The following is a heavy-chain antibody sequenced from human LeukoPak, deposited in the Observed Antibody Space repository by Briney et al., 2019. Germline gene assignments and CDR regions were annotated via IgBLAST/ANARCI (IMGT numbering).Heavy chain of an antibody. J-gene: IGHJ4*02. CDR1: RFTFSNYE. CDR3: ARDKLGSGYSSDFDY. D-gene: IGHD6-19*01. CDR2: IYTGGTT. V-gene: IGHV3-66*02. Sequence: GGSLRLSCAASRFTFSNYEMNWVRQAPGKGLEWVSAIYTGGTTYYADSVKGRFTISRDNSKNTLYLQMNSLRAEDTAVYYCARDKLGSGYSSDFDYWGQGTLVTVSS.